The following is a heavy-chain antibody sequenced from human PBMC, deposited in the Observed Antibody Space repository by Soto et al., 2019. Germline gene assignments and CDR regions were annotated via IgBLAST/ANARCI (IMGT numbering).Heavy chain of an antibody. Sequence: EVQLLESGGGWVQPGGSLRLSCAASGFTFSTFVMTWVRQVPGEGLEWISSITGSGKSAYYADSVKGRVTISRDNSKNTLYLQISSLGVDDTAVDHCAVHLGENYYTIDVWGQGTTVTVSS. CDR3: AVHLGENYYTIDV. J-gene: IGHJ6*02. CDR2: ITGSGKSA. V-gene: IGHV3-23*01. CDR1: GFTFSTFV. D-gene: IGHD2-21*01.